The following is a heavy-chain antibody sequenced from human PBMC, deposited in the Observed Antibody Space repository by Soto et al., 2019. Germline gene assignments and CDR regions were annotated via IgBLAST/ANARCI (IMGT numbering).Heavy chain of an antibody. CDR2: ISYDGANK. D-gene: IGHD1-1*01. CDR1: KFISNIYG. J-gene: IGHJ6*02. V-gene: IGHV3-30*03. CDR3: AGDVETNGTKFFYGMAV. Sequence: GWSLRLSCSASKFISNIYGMHWVRQTQGKGLEWVAVISYDGANKYYTDSEKCRFTISRDNSKNTLYLEMNSLRSEDTAIYYCAGDVETNGTKFFYGMAVWGRGTTVPVSS.